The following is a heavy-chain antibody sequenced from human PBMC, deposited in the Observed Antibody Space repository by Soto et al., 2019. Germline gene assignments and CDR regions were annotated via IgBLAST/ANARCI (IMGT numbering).Heavy chain of an antibody. Sequence: SETLALTCTASGGSISSSSYYWGWIRQPPGKGLEWIGSIYYSGSTYYNPSLKSRVTISVDTSKNQFSLKLSSVTAADTAVYYCASMDSYYYGMDVWGQGTTVTVSS. CDR2: IYYSGST. V-gene: IGHV4-39*01. CDR3: ASMDSYYYGMDV. CDR1: GGSISSSSYY. J-gene: IGHJ6*02.